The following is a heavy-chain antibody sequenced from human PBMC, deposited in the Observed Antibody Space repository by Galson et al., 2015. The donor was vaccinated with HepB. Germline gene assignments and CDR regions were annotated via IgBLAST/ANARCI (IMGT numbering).Heavy chain of an antibody. Sequence: SVKVSCKASGYTFTSYAMHWVRQAPGQRLEWMGWINAGNGNTKYSQKLQGRVTMTTDTSTSTAYMELRSLRSDDTAVYYCARGRPLDAFDIWGQGTMVTVSS. V-gene: IGHV1-3*01. J-gene: IGHJ3*02. CDR1: GYTFTSYA. CDR2: INAGNGNT. CDR3: ARGRPLDAFDI.